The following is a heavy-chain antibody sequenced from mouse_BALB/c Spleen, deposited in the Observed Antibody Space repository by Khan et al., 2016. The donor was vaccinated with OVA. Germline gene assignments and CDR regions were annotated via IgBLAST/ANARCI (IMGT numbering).Heavy chain of an antibody. V-gene: IGHV3-2*02. CDR3: ARGYGGDFDY. CDR2: ISYSGNT. J-gene: IGHJ2*01. Sequence: EVQLVESGPGLVKPSQSLSLTCTVTGYSITSDYAWNWIRQFPGNKLEWMGYISYSGNTNYNPSLKSRISVTRDTSKNQFFLRLNSVTTEDTATYYCARGYGGDFDYWGQGTTLTVSS. D-gene: IGHD2-10*02. CDR1: GYSITSDYA.